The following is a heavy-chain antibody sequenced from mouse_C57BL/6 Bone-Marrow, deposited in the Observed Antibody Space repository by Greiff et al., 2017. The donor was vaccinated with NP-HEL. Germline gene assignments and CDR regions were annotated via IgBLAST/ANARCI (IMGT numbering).Heavy chain of an antibody. J-gene: IGHJ3*01. Sequence: VQLQQSGAELVRPGTSVKMSCKASGYTFTNYWIGWAKQRPGHGLEWIGDIYPGGGYTNYNEKFKGKATLTADKSSSTAYMQLSSLTSEDSAVYYCARWSWFAYWGQGTLVTVSA. V-gene: IGHV1-63*01. CDR1: GYTFTNYW. CDR2: IYPGGGYT. D-gene: IGHD2-3*01. CDR3: ARWSWFAY.